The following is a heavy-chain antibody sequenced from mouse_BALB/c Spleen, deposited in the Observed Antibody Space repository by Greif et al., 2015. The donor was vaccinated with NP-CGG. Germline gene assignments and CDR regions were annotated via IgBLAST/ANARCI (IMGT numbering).Heavy chain of an antibody. CDR3: ARETGAWFAY. CDR1: GYAFTNYL. Sequence: VQLQQPGAELVRPGPSVKVSCKASGYAFTNYLIEWVKQRPGQGLEWIGVINPGSGGTNYNEKFKGKAALTADKSSRTAYMELSSRTADDSAVYYCARETGAWFAYWGQGTLVTVSA. CDR2: INPGSGGT. D-gene: IGHD4-1*01. J-gene: IGHJ3*01. V-gene: IGHV1-54*01.